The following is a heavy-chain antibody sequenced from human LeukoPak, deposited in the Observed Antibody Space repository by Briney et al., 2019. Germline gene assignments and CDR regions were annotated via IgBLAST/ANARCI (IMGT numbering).Heavy chain of an antibody. CDR3: ARDPTRGYDFWSGYYEGGDY. CDR2: ISAYNGNT. D-gene: IGHD3-3*01. V-gene: IGHV1-18*01. CDR1: GYTFTSYG. J-gene: IGHJ4*02. Sequence: ASVKVSCKASGYTFTSYGISWVRQAPGQGLEWMGWISAYNGNTNYAQKFQGRVTMTRDTSISTAYMELSRLRSDGTAVYYCARDPTRGYDFWSGYYEGGDYWGQGTLVTVSS.